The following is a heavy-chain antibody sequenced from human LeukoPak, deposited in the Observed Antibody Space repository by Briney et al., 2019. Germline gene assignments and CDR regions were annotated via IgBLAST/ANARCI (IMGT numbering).Heavy chain of an antibody. J-gene: IGHJ4*02. CDR2: SGSGGDT. V-gene: IGHV3-53*01. CDR1: GFTVSSNY. Sequence: GGSLRLSCAASGFTVSSNYMSWVRQAPGKGLEWVSLSGSGGDTYYVDSVKGRFTISRDNSKNTLYLQMNSLRAEDTAVYYCAKARGGTYRTYYFDYWGQGTLVTVSS. D-gene: IGHD1-26*01. CDR3: AKARGGTYRTYYFDY.